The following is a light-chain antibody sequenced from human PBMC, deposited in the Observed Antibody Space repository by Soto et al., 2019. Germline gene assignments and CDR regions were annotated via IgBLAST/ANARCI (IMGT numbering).Light chain of an antibody. V-gene: IGKV4-1*01. Sequence: DIVLTLAPQSPAVSLDERATINFKSIQSGLSRFDKEHSLGWYLQKPGQPPKMLIYWASNRQPGVPERFSGSGSGTDFPLPISALQAEHVAVYFCHQYLITPKTFGQGTKGDIK. CDR3: HQYLITPKT. CDR2: WAS. J-gene: IGKJ1*01. CDR1: QSGLSRFDKEHS.